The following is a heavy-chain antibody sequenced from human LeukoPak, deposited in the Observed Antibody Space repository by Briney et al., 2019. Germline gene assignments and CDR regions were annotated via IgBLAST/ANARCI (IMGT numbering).Heavy chain of an antibody. J-gene: IGHJ4*02. D-gene: IGHD6-19*01. Sequence: GGSLRLSCAASGFSVSSKYMSWVRQPAGKGLEWVSVIYSGGTTFYADSVKGRFTISRDNSKNKLYLQMNSLRPDDTAVYYCTKLKGWYGDGYFDYWGPGNLVTVSS. CDR3: TKLKGWYGDGYFDY. V-gene: IGHV3-53*01. CDR1: GFSVSSKY. CDR2: IYSGGTT.